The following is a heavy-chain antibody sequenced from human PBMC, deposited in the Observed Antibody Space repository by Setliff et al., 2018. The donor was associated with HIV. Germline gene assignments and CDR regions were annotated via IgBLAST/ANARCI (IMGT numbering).Heavy chain of an antibody. CDR1: GGSISYYY. V-gene: IGHV4-59*01. D-gene: IGHD2-2*01. J-gene: IGHJ4*02. Sequence: KPSETLSLTCTVSGGSISYYYWNWIRQPPGKGLEWIGYIYYTGSTNYNPSLKSRVTISVDTSKNQFSLKLSSVTAADTAVYYCARQKKSSSWSPNDYWGQGTLVTVSS. CDR3: ARQKKSSSWSPNDY. CDR2: IYYTGST.